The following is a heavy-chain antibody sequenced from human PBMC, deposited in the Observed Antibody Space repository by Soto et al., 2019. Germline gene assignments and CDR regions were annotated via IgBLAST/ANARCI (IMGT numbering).Heavy chain of an antibody. Sequence: GGSLRLSCAASGFTFSSYAMSWVRQAPGKGLEWVSAISGSGGSTYYADSVKGRFTISRDNSKNTLYLQMNSLRAEDRAVYYCAKAYSGSYYRESWFDYWGQGTLVTVSS. CDR2: ISGSGGST. CDR3: AKAYSGSYYRESWFDY. V-gene: IGHV3-23*01. J-gene: IGHJ4*02. D-gene: IGHD1-26*01. CDR1: GFTFSSYA.